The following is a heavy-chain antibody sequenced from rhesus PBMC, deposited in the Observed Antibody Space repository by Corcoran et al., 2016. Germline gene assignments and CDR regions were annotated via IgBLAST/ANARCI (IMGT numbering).Heavy chain of an antibody. Sequence: QVQLQESGPGLVKPSETLSLTCTVSGASISSYWWSWIRQPPGKGLEWIGELNVNRCSTNDNPSLKSRVTISRDTSKNQFSLILSSVTAADSALYFCTTLIDSWGQGVLVTVSS. J-gene: IGHJ4*01. CDR2: LNVNRCST. V-gene: IGHV4-80*01. CDR3: TTLIDS. CDR1: GASISSYW.